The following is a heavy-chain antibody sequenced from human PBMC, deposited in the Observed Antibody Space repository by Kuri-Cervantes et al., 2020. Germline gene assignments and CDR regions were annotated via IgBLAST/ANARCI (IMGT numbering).Heavy chain of an antibody. CDR3: ARDMTHPMATIIAYYYYGLDV. V-gene: IGHV3-7*01. J-gene: IGHJ6*02. Sequence: GESLKISCAASGFTFSSYWMSWVRQAPGKGLEWVASIRQDGGDKYYVDSVKGRFTISRDNANYSLYLQMSSLRAEDTAVYYCARDMTHPMATIIAYYYYGLDVWGQGTTVTVSS. D-gene: IGHD5-24*01. CDR2: IRQDGGDK. CDR1: GFTFSSYW.